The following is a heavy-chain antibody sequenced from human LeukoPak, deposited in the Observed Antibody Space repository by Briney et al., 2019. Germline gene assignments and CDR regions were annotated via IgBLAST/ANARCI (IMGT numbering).Heavy chain of an antibody. CDR2: INHSGST. CDR3: ARLSPQYYYGSGRRYYYYMDV. CDR1: GGSFSGYY. D-gene: IGHD3-10*01. J-gene: IGHJ6*03. V-gene: IGHV4-34*01. Sequence: PSETLSLTCAVYGGSFSGYYWSWIRQPPGKGLEWIGEINHSGSTNYNPSLKSRVTISVDTSKNQFSLKLSSVTAADTAVYYCARLSPQYYYGSGRRYYYYMDVWGKGTTVTISS.